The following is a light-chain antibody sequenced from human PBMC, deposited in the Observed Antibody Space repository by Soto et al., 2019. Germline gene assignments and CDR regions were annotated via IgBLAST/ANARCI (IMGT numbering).Light chain of an antibody. CDR2: EDS. CDR1: SSDVGNYNL. CDR3: CSYAGSGTYV. V-gene: IGLV2-23*01. Sequence: QSVLTQPASVSGSPGQSITISCTGTSSDVGNYNLVSWYQQHPGKAPKLMIYEDSKRPSGVSNRFSGSKSGSTASLTISGVQAEDGADYYCCSYAGSGTYVFGTGTKVTVL. J-gene: IGLJ1*01.